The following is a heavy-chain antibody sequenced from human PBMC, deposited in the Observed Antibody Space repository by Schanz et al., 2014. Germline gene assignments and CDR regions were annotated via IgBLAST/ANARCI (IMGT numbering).Heavy chain of an antibody. V-gene: IGHV1-18*01. CDR1: GGTFSSFG. CDR2: ISGSNGNT. D-gene: IGHD2-2*01. CDR3: ARAPTAYCSDTSCLGTPFDY. J-gene: IGHJ4*02. Sequence: VQLEQSGAEVKKPGSSVKVSCKASGGTFSSFGINWVRQAPGQGLEWLGWISGSNGNTNYTQKFQGRVTMTIDPYTSTAYMELRSLRSDDTAVYYCARAPTAYCSDTSCLGTPFDYWGQGTLVTVSS.